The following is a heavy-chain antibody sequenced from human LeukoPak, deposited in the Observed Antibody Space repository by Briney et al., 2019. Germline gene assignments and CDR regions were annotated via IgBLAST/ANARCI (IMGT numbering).Heavy chain of an antibody. CDR1: GFTFSSYW. CDR3: ARGHDYRHDP. Sequence: GGSLRLSCAASGFTFSSYWMNWVRQAPGKGLVWVSRIASDGSSTTYADSVKGRFSISRDNAKNSLYLQMNSLRGEDTAVYYCARGHDYRHDPWGQGTLVTVSS. J-gene: IGHJ5*02. D-gene: IGHD4-11*01. V-gene: IGHV3-74*01. CDR2: IASDGSST.